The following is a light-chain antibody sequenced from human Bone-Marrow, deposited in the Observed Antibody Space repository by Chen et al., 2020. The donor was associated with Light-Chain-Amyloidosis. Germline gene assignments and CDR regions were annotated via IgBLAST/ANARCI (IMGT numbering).Light chain of an antibody. CDR1: QTISSNY. Sequence: EIVLTQSPGTLSLSPGEGANLSCRASQTISSNYLTWYQQKFGQAPRLLIYGSSSRATGIPDRFTGSEYGTDFTLTINRLEPEEFAMYYCQQYGTSPLTFGGGTKVEIK. CDR2: GSS. CDR3: QQYGTSPLT. V-gene: IGKV3-20*01. J-gene: IGKJ4*01.